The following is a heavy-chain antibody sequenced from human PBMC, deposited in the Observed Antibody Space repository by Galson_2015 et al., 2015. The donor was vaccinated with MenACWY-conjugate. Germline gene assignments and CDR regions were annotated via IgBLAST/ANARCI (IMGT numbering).Heavy chain of an antibody. V-gene: IGHV3-7*03. Sequence: SLRLSCAASGFAFSSYWMAWVRQAPGKGLEWVGNIRKDGSEENYLDSVKGRFIISRDNAKKILYLQMNSVRAEDTAVYYCVRDTTYRDGGVFYDAYDVWGKGTMVTVSS. J-gene: IGHJ3*01. CDR2: IRKDGSEE. D-gene: IGHD5-24*01. CDR1: GFAFSSYW. CDR3: VRDTTYRDGGVFYDAYDV.